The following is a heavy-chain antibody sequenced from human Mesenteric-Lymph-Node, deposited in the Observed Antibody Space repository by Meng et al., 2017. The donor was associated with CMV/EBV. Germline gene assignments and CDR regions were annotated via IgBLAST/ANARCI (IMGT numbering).Heavy chain of an antibody. CDR1: GGTFSSYA. CDR2: INPNSGGT. CDR3: ARDVYYYDSSGYPSDY. V-gene: IGHV1-2*02. D-gene: IGHD3-22*01. J-gene: IGHJ4*02. Sequence: ASVKVSCKASGGTFSSYAISWVRQAPGQGLEWMGWINPNSGGTNYAQKFQGRVTMTRDTSISTAYMELSRLRSDDTAVYYCARDVYYYDSSGYPSDYWGQGTLVTVSS.